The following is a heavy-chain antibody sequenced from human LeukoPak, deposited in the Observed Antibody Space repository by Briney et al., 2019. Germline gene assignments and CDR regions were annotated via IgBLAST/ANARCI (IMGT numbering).Heavy chain of an antibody. D-gene: IGHD3-9*01. J-gene: IGHJ4*02. V-gene: IGHV3-30*18. CDR3: AKDRPEYYDILTGYFDY. Sequence: SLRLSCAASGFTFSSYGMHWVRQAPGKGLEWVAVISYDGSNKYYADSVKGRFTISRDNSKNTLYLQMSSLRAEDTAVYYCAKDRPEYYDILTGYFDYWGQGTLVTVSS. CDR2: ISYDGSNK. CDR1: GFTFSSYG.